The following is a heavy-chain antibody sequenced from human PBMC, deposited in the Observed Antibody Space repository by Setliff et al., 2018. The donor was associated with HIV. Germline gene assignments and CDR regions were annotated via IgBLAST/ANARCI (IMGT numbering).Heavy chain of an antibody. D-gene: IGHD5-18*01. V-gene: IGHV4-34*04. CDR2: IDHSGST. CDR1: GGSFSGYN. CDR3: ARERDARGIQLWLPYFDY. Sequence: SETLSLTCAVYGGSFSGYNWSWIRQTPGKGLEWIGEIDHSGSTNHNPSLKSRATISVDTSKNQFSLKLSSVTAADTAVYYCARERDARGIQLWLPYFDYWGQGTLVTVSS. J-gene: IGHJ4*02.